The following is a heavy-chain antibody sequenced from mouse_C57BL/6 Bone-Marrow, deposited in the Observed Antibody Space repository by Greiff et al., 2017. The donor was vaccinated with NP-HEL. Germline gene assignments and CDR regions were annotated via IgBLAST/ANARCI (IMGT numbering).Heavy chain of an antibody. CDR1: GYTFTSYG. CDR2: IYPRSGNT. CDR3: ARSSFPNFDY. J-gene: IGHJ2*01. V-gene: IGHV1-81*01. Sequence: QVHVKQSGAELARPGASVKLSCKASGYTFTSYGISWVKQRTGQGLEWIGEIYPRSGNTYYNEKFKGKATLTADKSSSTAYMELRSLTSEDSAVYFCARSSFPNFDYWGQGTTLTVSS.